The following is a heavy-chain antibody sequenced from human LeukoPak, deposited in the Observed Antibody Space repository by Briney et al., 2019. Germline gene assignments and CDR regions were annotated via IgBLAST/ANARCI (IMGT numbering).Heavy chain of an antibody. V-gene: IGHV3-23*01. CDR2: ISGSGGSA. CDR1: GFTFSRYA. CDR3: TNGPDY. J-gene: IGHJ4*02. Sequence: HRGSLRLSCAAPGFTFSRYAMSWVRQALGAGLGRVSAISGSGGSADYADSVTGRFSISRDNSKKTLYLLIKSLRAEETAAYYSTNGPDYWGQGTLVTVSS.